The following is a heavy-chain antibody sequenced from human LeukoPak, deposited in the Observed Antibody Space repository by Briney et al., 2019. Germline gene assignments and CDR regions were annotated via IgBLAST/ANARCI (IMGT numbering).Heavy chain of an antibody. CDR1: GYTFTGYY. J-gene: IGHJ4*02. CDR3: VRWEGAAGGVY. CDR2: INPNSGGT. Sequence: GASVKVSCKASGYTFTGYYMHWVRQAPGQGLEWMGWINPNSGGTNYAQKFQGRDTITRDTSISTAYMEKSRLRSEDTGVYHCVRWEGAAGGVYWGQGTLVTVSS. D-gene: IGHD6-13*01. V-gene: IGHV1-2*02.